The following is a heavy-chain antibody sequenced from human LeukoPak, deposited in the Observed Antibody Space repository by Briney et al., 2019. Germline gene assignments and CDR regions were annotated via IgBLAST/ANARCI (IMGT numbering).Heavy chain of an antibody. Sequence: SETLSLTCTVSGASISSSSYYWGWIRQPPGKGLEWIGTIYYSGITNYNPSLKSRVTISVDTSKTQFSLKLSSVTAADTAVYYCASTYCSGGSCYHDYWGQGTLVTVSS. CDR1: GASISSSSYY. CDR2: IYYSGIT. V-gene: IGHV4-39*07. J-gene: IGHJ4*02. D-gene: IGHD2-15*01. CDR3: ASTYCSGGSCYHDY.